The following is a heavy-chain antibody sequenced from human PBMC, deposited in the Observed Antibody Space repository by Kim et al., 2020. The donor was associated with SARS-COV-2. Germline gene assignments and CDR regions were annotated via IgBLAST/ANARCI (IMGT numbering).Heavy chain of an antibody. CDR2: IKAPGDNL. V-gene: IGHV3-23*01. Sequence: GGSLRLSCVASGFNFGTFDMSWVRQAPGKGLKWVSVIKAPGDNLYYAESVRGRFTVSRDSATNTMYLQMNDLRVDDTAVYYCVKGAWLDYWGPGTLVTVSS. CDR3: VKGAWLDY. CDR1: GFNFGTFD. J-gene: IGHJ4*02. D-gene: IGHD5-12*01.